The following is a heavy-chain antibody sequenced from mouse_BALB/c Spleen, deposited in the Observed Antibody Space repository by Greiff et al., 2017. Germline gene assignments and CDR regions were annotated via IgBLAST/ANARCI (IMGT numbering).Heavy chain of an antibody. Sequence: EVQLQESGPELMKPGASVKISCKASGYSFTSYYMHWVKQSHGKSLEWIGYIDPFNGGTSYNQKFKGKATLTVDKSSSTAYMHLSSLTSEDSAVYYCARGEDGSSQFAYWGQGTLVTVSA. CDR2: IDPFNGGT. J-gene: IGHJ3*01. CDR1: GYSFTSYY. D-gene: IGHD1-1*01. CDR3: ARGEDGSSQFAY. V-gene: IGHV1S135*01.